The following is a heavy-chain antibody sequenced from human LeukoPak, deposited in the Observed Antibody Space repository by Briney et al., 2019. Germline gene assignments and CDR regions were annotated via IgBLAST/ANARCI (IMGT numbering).Heavy chain of an antibody. Sequence: PGGSLRLSCAASGFTFSSYSMNGVRQAPGKGLEWVSSISSSSSYIYYADSVKGRFTISRDNAKNSLYLQMNSLRAEDTAVYYCARPRGNSGSYYLSQYYFDYWGQGTLVTVSS. CDR2: ISSSSSYI. CDR1: GFTFSSYS. CDR3: ARPRGNSGSYYLSQYYFDY. J-gene: IGHJ4*02. V-gene: IGHV3-21*01. D-gene: IGHD3-10*01.